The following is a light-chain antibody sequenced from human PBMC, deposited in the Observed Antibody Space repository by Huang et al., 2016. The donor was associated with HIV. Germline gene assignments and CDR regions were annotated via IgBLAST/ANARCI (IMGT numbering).Light chain of an antibody. CDR3: QQRTNWPPGFT. V-gene: IGKV3-11*01. CDR1: QSVGGY. J-gene: IGKJ3*01. CDR2: DAS. Sequence: EIVLTQSPATLSLSPGERATLSCRASQSVGGYLAWYQQKPGQAPRLLNYDASNRATGIPARFSGSGSGTDVTLTISSLEPEDFAVYYCQQRTNWPPGFTFGPGTKVDIK.